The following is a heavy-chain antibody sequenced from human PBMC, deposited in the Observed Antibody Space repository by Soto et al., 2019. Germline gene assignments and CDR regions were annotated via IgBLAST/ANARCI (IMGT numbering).Heavy chain of an antibody. V-gene: IGHV1-18*01. CDR2: ISAYNGNT. CDR3: ASPWWSLDY. D-gene: IGHD2-8*02. CDR1: GGTFSSYA. J-gene: IGHJ4*02. Sequence: ASVKVSCKASGGTFSSYAISWVRQAPGQGLEWMGWISAYNGNTNYAQKLQGRVTMTTDTSTSTAYMELRSLRSDDTAVYYCASPWWSLDYWGQGTLVTVSS.